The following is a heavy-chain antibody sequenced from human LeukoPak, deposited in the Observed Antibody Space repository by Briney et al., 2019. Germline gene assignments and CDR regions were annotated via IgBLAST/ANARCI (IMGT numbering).Heavy chain of an antibody. D-gene: IGHD3-10*01. Sequence: GASVKVSCKASGYTFTSYDINWVRQAPGQGLEWIGWINPNSGDTNYAQKFQDGVTMTRDTSISTAYIELNLLRSDDTAVFYCARGDYYGSPKVVAAWGQGTLVTVSS. CDR3: ARGDYYGSPKVVAA. CDR2: INPNSGDT. J-gene: IGHJ5*02. CDR1: GYTFTSYD. V-gene: IGHV1-2*02.